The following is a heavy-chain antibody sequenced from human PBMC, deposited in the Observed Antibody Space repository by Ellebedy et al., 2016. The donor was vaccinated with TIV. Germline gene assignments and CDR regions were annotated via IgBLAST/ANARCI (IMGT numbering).Heavy chain of an antibody. V-gene: IGHV3-33*01. D-gene: IGHD1-1*01. Sequence: PGGSLRLSCAASGFSFSANDMHWVRQAPGKGLEWVALVCFDGINKYYGDSVKGRFTISRDISKNILYLQMNSLRGNDTAVHYCARGDRHQRLDFDALHTWGPGTLVTVSS. CDR2: VCFDGINK. J-gene: IGHJ3*02. CDR3: ARGDRHQRLDFDALHT. CDR1: GFSFSAND.